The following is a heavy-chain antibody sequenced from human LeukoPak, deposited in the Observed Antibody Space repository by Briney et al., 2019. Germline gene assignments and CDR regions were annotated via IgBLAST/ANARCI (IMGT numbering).Heavy chain of an antibody. D-gene: IGHD4-17*01. Sequence: ASVKLSCKACGYTFTGYYMHWVRQAPGQGLEWMGWINPNSGGTNYAQKFQGRVTMTRDTSISTAYMELSRLRSDDTAVYYCARSGHYGDYPMGYWGQGTLVTVSS. CDR1: GYTFTGYY. CDR3: ARSGHYGDYPMGY. J-gene: IGHJ4*02. V-gene: IGHV1-2*02. CDR2: INPNSGGT.